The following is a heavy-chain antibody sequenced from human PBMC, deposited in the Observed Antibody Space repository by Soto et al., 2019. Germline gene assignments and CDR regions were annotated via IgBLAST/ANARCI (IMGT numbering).Heavy chain of an antibody. Sequence: QVQLVESGGGVVQPGRSLRLSCAASGFTFSSYGMHWVRQAPGKGPEWVAVISYDGSSKYYADSVKGRFTISRDNSKNTLYLEMNSLRADDTAVYYCTGEVASGYWGQGTLVTVSS. CDR1: GFTFSSYG. CDR2: ISYDGSSK. D-gene: IGHD2-8*02. V-gene: IGHV3-30*03. CDR3: TGEVASGY. J-gene: IGHJ4*02.